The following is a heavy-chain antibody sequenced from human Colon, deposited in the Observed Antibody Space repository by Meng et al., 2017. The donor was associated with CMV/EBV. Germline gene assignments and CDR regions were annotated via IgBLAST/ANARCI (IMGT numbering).Heavy chain of an antibody. J-gene: IGHJ6*02. CDR2: IVVGSGNT. CDR3: AAERQGGRSYCSSTSCYTRPYGMDV. CDR1: VFTFTSSA. D-gene: IGHD2-2*02. Sequence: SVPVSCKASVFTFTSSAVQWVRQARGQRLEWIGWIVVGSGNTNYAQKFQERVTITRDMSTSTAYMELSSLRSEDTAVYYCAAERQGGRSYCSSTSCYTRPYGMDVWGQGTTVTVSS. V-gene: IGHV1-58*01.